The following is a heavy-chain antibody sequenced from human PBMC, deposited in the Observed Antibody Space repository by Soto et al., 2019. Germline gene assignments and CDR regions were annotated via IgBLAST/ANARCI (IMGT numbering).Heavy chain of an antibody. V-gene: IGHV1-46*01. CDR2: INSSGGST. D-gene: IGHD2-15*01. J-gene: IGHJ5*02. CDR1: GYTFTSYY. Sequence: ASVKVSCKASGYTFTSYYMHWVRQAPGQGLEWMGIINSSGGSTSYAQKFQGRVTMTRDTSTSTVYMELSSLRSEDTAVYYCARDSCSGGSCYLGSGANWFDPWGQGTLVTVSS. CDR3: ARDSCSGGSCYLGSGANWFDP.